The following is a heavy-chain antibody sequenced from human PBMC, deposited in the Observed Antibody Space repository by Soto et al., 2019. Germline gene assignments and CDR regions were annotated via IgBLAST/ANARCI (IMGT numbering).Heavy chain of an antibody. Sequence: QVPLVQSGAEVKKPGASVTVSCKASGYTFTSYGINWVRQAPGQGLEWMGWISGYNGNTKYAQKFQGRVTMTTDTSTRTAYMELRSLRSDDTAMFYCARDGIAARPTPDYWGQGTLVTVSS. D-gene: IGHD6-6*01. CDR3: ARDGIAARPTPDY. J-gene: IGHJ4*02. V-gene: IGHV1-18*01. CDR1: GYTFTSYG. CDR2: ISGYNGNT.